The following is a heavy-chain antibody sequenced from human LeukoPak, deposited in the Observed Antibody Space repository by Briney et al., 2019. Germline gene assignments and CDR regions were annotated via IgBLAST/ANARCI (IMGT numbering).Heavy chain of an antibody. J-gene: IGHJ1*01. CDR1: GFTFSSYA. Sequence: PGGSLRLSCAASGFTFSSYAMSWVRQAPGKGLEWASAISGSGGSTYYADSVKGRFTISRDNSKNTLYLQMNSLRAEDTAVYYCAKFYDSSVEYFQHWGQGTLVTVSS. CDR3: AKFYDSSVEYFQH. V-gene: IGHV3-23*01. CDR2: ISGSGGST. D-gene: IGHD3-22*01.